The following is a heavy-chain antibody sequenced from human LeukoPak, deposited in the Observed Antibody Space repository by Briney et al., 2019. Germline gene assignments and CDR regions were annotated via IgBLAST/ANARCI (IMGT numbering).Heavy chain of an antibody. CDR1: GYTFTGYY. CDR2: INPNSGGT. D-gene: IGHD6-19*01. J-gene: IGHJ4*02. Sequence: ASVKVSCKASGYTFTGYYMHWLLQAPGHGLEWMGWINPNSGGTNYAQKFQGRVTMTRDTSISTAYMELSSLRADDTAVYSCARSSGWYPTYHFDYWGQGTLVTVSS. V-gene: IGHV1-2*02. CDR3: ARSSGWYPTYHFDY.